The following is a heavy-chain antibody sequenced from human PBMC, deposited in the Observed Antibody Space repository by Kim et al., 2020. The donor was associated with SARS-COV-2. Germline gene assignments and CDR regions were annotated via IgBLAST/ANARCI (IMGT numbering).Heavy chain of an antibody. CDR2: INPENGGT. J-gene: IGHJ3*01. V-gene: IGHV1-2*02. D-gene: IGHD4-17*01. Sequence: ASVKVSCKASGGTFSSYAISWVRQAPGQGLEWMGWINPENGGTNYAQKFQDKITMTRDTSISAAYMELSRLASDDTAIYYCATTVEFGIWRNAFDVWGQGTMVTVSS. CDR3: ATTVEFGIWRNAFDV. CDR1: GGTFSSYA.